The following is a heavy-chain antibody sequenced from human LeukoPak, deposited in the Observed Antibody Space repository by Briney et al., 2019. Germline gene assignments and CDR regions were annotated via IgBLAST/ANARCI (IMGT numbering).Heavy chain of an antibody. CDR2: IYYSGST. V-gene: IGHV4-31*03. J-gene: IGHJ4*02. CDR1: GGSISSGSYY. CDR3: AREAEDSSAWGFYFDY. Sequence: SETLSLTCTVSGGSISSGSYYWTWIRQHPGKGLEWIGYIYYSGSTYYNPSLKSRVTISVDTSKDQFSLKLSSVTAADTAVYYCAREAEDSSAWGFYFDYWGQGTQVTVSS. D-gene: IGHD3-16*01.